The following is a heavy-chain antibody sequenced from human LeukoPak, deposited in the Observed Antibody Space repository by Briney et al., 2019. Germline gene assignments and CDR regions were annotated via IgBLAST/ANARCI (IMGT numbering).Heavy chain of an antibody. V-gene: IGHV4-59*08. CDR1: GGSISSYY. J-gene: IGHJ3*02. CDR3: ARRPVIGAFDI. Sequence: SETLSLTCTVSGGSISSYYWSWIRQPPGKGLEWIGSMYHSGSTYYNPSLKSRVTISVDTSKNQFSLKLSSVTAADTAVYYCARRPVIGAFDIWGQGTMVTVSS. CDR2: MYHSGST. D-gene: IGHD2-21*01.